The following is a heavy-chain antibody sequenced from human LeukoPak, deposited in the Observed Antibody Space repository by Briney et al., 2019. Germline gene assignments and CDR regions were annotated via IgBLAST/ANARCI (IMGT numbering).Heavy chain of an antibody. J-gene: IGHJ6*02. CDR1: GYTFTSYA. V-gene: IGHV1-3*01. Sequence: ASVKVSCKASGYTFTSYAMHWVRQAPGQRLEWMGWINAGNGNTKYSQKFQGRVTITRDTSASTAYMELSSLRSEDTAVYYCARVGYSSSWYLYYYYGMGVWGQGTTVTVSS. D-gene: IGHD6-13*01. CDR3: ARVGYSSSWYLYYYYGMGV. CDR2: INAGNGNT.